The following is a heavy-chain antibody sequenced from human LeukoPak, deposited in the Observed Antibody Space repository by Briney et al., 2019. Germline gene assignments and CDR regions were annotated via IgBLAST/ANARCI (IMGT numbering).Heavy chain of an antibody. CDR3: ARDVGNYFDF. J-gene: IGHJ4*02. CDR1: GFTFSTYA. V-gene: IGHV3-64*04. Sequence: GGSLRLSCSASGFTFSTYAMHWVRQAPGKGLEYVSAISSNGGSTYYADSVKGRFIISRDNSKNTLYLQMNSLRAEDTAVYYCARDVGNYFDFWGQGTLVTVSS. CDR2: ISSNGGST. D-gene: IGHD1-26*01.